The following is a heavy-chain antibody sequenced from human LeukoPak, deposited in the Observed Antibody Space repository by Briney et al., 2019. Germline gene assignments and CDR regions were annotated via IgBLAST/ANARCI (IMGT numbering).Heavy chain of an antibody. Sequence: SDTLSLTCGVSGGSITNTNWWSWVRQPPGQGLEWIGEISLTGLTHYNPSLESRVTVSLDKSKKQLSLNLTSVTAADTAVYFCSRENGAFSPFGYWGQGILVTVLS. V-gene: IGHV4-4*02. D-gene: IGHD3-16*01. CDR3: SRENGAFSPFGY. CDR2: ISLTGLT. CDR1: GGSITNTNW. J-gene: IGHJ4*02.